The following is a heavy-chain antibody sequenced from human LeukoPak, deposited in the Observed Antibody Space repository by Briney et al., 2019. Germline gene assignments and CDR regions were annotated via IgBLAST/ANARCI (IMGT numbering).Heavy chain of an antibody. CDR1: GYTFTSHD. D-gene: IGHD1-26*01. J-gene: IGHJ3*02. Sequence: ASVKVSCKASGYTFTSHDISWVRQAPGQGLEWMGWINTNTGNPTYAQGFTGRFVFSLDTSVSTAYLQISSLKAEDTAVYYCASGGPRVGATNAFDIWGQGTMVTVSS. V-gene: IGHV7-4-1*02. CDR2: INTNTGNP. CDR3: ASGGPRVGATNAFDI.